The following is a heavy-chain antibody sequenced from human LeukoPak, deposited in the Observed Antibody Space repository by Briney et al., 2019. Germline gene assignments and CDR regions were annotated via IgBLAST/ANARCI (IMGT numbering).Heavy chain of an antibody. J-gene: IGHJ4*02. CDR1: GFTFSDYY. D-gene: IGHD6-19*01. CDR3: ATGFSGWYGPTTGAPFDY. V-gene: IGHV3-11*01. CDR2: ISSSGSTI. Sequence: GGSLRLSCAASGFTFSDYYMSWIRQAPGKGLEWVSYISSSGSTIYYADSVKGRFTISRDNAKNSLYLQMNSLRAEDTAVYYCATGFSGWYGPTTGAPFDYWGQGTLVTVSS.